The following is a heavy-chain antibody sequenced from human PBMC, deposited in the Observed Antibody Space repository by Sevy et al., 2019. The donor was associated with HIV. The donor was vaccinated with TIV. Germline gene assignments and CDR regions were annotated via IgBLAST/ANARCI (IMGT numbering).Heavy chain of an antibody. CDR1: GFTFSSYE. V-gene: IGHV3-23*01. J-gene: IGHJ5*02. D-gene: IGHD3-22*01. CDR2: ISGSGGST. CDR3: AKEYSSGYS. Sequence: GGSLRLSCAASGFTFSSYEMNWVRQAPGKGLEWVSTISGSGGSTYYADSVKGRFSISRDNSKNTMYLEMNSLRAEDTAVYYCAKEYSSGYSWGQGTLVTVSS.